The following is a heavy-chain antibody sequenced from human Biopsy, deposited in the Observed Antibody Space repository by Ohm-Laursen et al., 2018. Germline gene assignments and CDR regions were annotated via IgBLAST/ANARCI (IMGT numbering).Heavy chain of an antibody. CDR1: GFTVSTTY. CDR3: VRGRAY. V-gene: IGHV3-53*01. J-gene: IGHJ4*02. CDR2: IYLDGNT. Sequence: SLRLSYAAPGFTVSTTYMSWVRQAPGKGLEWVSIIYLDGNTYYTDSVKGRFTISRDNSKNALYLQMNSLRPADTAKYYCVRGRAYWGQGTLVTVSS.